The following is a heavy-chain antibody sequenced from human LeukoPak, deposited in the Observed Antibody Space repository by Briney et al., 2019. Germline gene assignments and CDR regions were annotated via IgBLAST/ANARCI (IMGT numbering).Heavy chain of an antibody. J-gene: IGHJ4*02. V-gene: IGHV3-23*01. CDR1: GFTFSNYA. Sequence: PWGSLRLSGAASGFTFSNYAMGWVRQASGKGLEWVSGMSGSGAFTYYADSVKGRFTISRDNSKNTLYLQMNSLRVEDTAVYYSARERPGSRVLDYWAREPWSPSPQ. CDR3: ARERPGSRVLDY. D-gene: IGHD3-10*01. CDR2: MSGSGAFT.